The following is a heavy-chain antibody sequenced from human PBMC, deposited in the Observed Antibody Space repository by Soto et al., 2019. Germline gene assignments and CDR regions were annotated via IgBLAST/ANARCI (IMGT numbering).Heavy chain of an antibody. Sequence: SETLSLTCTVSGGSISSSSYYWGWIRQPPGKGLEWIGSIYYSGSTYYNPSLKSRVTISVYTSKNQFSLTLSSVTAADTAVYYCAGVNSGYYYYYGMDVWGQGTTVTVSS. J-gene: IGHJ6*02. CDR1: GGSISSSSYY. D-gene: IGHD5-12*01. V-gene: IGHV4-39*01. CDR3: AGVNSGYYYYYGMDV. CDR2: IYYSGST.